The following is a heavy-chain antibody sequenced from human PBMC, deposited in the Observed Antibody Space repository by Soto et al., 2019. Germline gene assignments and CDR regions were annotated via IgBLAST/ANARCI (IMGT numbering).Heavy chain of an antibody. CDR1: GGTFSSYA. J-gene: IGHJ6*02. CDR2: IIPIFGTA. V-gene: IGHV1-69*12. Sequence: QVQLVQSGAEVKKPGSSVKVSCKASGGTFSSYAISWVRQAPGQGLEWMGGIIPIFGTANYAQKFQGRVTIYADESTSTAYMELSSLRSEDTALYYCARDVSGRYRYGYEAYYYYGMDVWGQGTTVTVSS. CDR3: ARDVSGRYRYGYEAYYYYGMDV. D-gene: IGHD5-18*01.